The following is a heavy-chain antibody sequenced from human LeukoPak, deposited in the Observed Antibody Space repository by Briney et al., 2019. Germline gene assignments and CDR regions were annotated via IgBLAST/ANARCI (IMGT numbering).Heavy chain of an antibody. CDR2: IGSVGDT. Sequence: GGSLRLSCAASGFTSRSYDTHWVRQIIGKGLEWVSGIGSVGDTYYSDSVKGRFTISRENGKNSMYLQMNSLRAGDTAVYYCARDFPANSGGDWGQGTLVTVCS. CDR3: ARDFPANSGGD. D-gene: IGHD3-16*01. V-gene: IGHV3-13*04. J-gene: IGHJ4*02. CDR1: GFTSRSYD.